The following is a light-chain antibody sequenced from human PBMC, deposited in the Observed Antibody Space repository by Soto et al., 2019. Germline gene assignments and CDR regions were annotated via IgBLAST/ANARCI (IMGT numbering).Light chain of an antibody. J-gene: IGKJ5*01. CDR1: QSVSSR. CDR2: GAS. CDR3: QQRSNWPPYLST. Sequence: EIVLTQSPGTLSLSPGERATLSCRASQSVSSRLAWYQQRPGQAPRLLISGASSRATGIPDRFSGSGSGTDFTLTISRLEPEDFAVYYCQQRSNWPPYLSTFGQGTRLEIK. V-gene: IGKV3D-20*02.